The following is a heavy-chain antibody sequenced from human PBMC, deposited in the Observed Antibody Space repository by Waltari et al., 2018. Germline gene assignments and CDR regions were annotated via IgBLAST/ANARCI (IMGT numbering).Heavy chain of an antibody. CDR3: ARIRADGDFRYRYYYMDV. CDR1: GGSISSYY. J-gene: IGHJ6*03. Sequence: QVQLQESGPGLVKPSETLSLTCTVSGGSISSYYWSWIRQPPGQGLEWIGYIYYSGSTNYNPSLKSRVTISVDTSKNQFSLKLSSVTAADTAVYYCARIRADGDFRYRYYYMDVWGKGTTVTVSS. V-gene: IGHV4-59*01. D-gene: IGHD4-17*01. CDR2: IYYSGST.